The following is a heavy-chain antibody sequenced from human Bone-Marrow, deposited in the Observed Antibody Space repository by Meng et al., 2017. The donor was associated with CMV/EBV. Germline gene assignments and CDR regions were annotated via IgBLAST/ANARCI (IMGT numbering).Heavy chain of an antibody. V-gene: IGHV4-59*01. D-gene: IGHD2-2*02. CDR2: IYYSGST. Sequence: SETLSLTCTVSGGSISSYYWSWIRQPPGKGLEWIGYIYYSGSTNYNPSLKSRVTISVDTSKNQFSLKLSSVTAADTAVYYCARGSLGYCSSTSCYTSKIHPKYYFDYWGQGPLVTSPQ. J-gene: IGHJ4*02. CDR1: GGSISSYY. CDR3: ARGSLGYCSSTSCYTSKIHPKYYFDY.